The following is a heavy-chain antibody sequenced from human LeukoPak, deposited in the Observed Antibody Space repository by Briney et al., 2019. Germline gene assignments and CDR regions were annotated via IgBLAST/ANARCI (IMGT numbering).Heavy chain of an antibody. CDR2: IKQDGSEK. J-gene: IGHJ4*02. D-gene: IGHD3-3*01. V-gene: IGHV3-7*01. CDR1: GFTFSSYS. Sequence: GGSLRLSCAASGFTFSSYSMNWVRQAPGKGLEWVANIKQDGSEKYYVDSVKGRFTISRDNAKNSLYLQMNSLRAEDTAVYYCARVEYDFWSGLDPRGAPDYWGQGTLVTVSS. CDR3: ARVEYDFWSGLDPRGAPDY.